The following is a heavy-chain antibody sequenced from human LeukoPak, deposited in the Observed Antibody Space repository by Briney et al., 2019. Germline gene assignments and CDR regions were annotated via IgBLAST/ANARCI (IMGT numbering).Heavy chain of an antibody. Sequence: ASVKVSCKASGYTFTDYYFHWVRQAPGQGLEWMGWINPKSGDTNYAQNFQGRVSRTRDTSISTAYMDLSRLTSDDTAVYYCARAGTGMLVDYWGQGTLVTVSS. CDR3: ARAGTGMLVDY. D-gene: IGHD5-18*01. CDR1: GYTFTDYY. CDR2: INPKSGDT. V-gene: IGHV1-2*02. J-gene: IGHJ4*02.